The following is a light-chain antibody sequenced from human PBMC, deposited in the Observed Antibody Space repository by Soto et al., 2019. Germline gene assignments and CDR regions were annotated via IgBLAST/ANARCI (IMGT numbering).Light chain of an antibody. CDR1: SSNLGTGYD. J-gene: IGLJ7*01. CDR3: QSYDISLSAWV. Sequence: QSVLTQPPSVSGAPGQKVTMSCTGSSSNLGTGYDVHWYQQYPGRAPKLLIYANDKRPSGVPDRISGSKSGTSASLAMTGLQAEDEADYYCQSYDISLSAWVFGGGTQLTVL. V-gene: IGLV1-40*01. CDR2: AND.